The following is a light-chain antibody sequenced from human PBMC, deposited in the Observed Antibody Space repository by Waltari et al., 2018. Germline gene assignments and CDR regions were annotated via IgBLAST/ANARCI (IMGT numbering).Light chain of an antibody. CDR3: QSYDSSLSGSEVV. CDR2: GNS. V-gene: IGLV1-40*01. Sequence: QSVLTQPPSVSGAPGQRVTISCTGSSSNIGAGYDVHWYQQLPGTAPKLLISGNSNRPSGVPDRCAGSRSGTAASLAITGLQAEDEADYYCQSYDSSLSGSEVVFGGGTKLTVL. CDR1: SSNIGAGYD. J-gene: IGLJ2*01.